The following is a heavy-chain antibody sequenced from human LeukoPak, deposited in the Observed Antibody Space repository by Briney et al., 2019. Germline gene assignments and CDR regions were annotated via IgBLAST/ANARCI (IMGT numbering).Heavy chain of an antibody. Sequence: SETLSLTCAVYGGSFSGYYWSWIRQPPGKGLEWIGEINHSGSTNYNPSLKSRVTISVDTSKNQFSLKLSSVTAADTAVYYCAGLLWFGEALVSGMDVWGQGTTVTVSS. CDR3: AGLLWFGEALVSGMDV. D-gene: IGHD3-10*01. CDR1: GGSFSGYY. CDR2: INHSGST. V-gene: IGHV4-34*01. J-gene: IGHJ6*02.